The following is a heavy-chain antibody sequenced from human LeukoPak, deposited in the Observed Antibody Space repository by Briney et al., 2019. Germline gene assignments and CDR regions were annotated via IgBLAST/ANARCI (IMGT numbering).Heavy chain of an antibody. Sequence: PSETLSLTCTVSGGSISSGIYYWNWIRQPAGKGLEWIGRIYTSGSTKYNPSLKSRVTIPADTSKNQFSLKLSSVTAADTAVYYCARGPDYSNSVDYWGQGTLVTVSS. J-gene: IGHJ4*02. CDR2: IYTSGST. D-gene: IGHD4-11*01. V-gene: IGHV4-61*02. CDR3: ARGPDYSNSVDY. CDR1: GGSISSGIYY.